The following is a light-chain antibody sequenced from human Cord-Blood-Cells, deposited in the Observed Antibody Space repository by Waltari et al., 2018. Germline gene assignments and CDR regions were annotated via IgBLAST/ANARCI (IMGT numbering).Light chain of an antibody. J-gene: IGKJ1*01. CDR2: GAS. V-gene: IGKV3-20*01. CDR1: QSVSSSY. Sequence: EIVLTPSPGTLSLSPGERATLSCRARQSVSSSYLAWYQQKPGQAPRLLIYGASSRATGIPDRFSGSVSGTDFSHSSSRLDPEDSAVYYCQQYGSALGTFGPGTTVEL. CDR3: QQYGSALGT.